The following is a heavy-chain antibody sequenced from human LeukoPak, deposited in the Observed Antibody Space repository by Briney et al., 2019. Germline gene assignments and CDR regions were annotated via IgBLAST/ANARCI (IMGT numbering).Heavy chain of an antibody. V-gene: IGHV4-30-2*01. J-gene: IGHJ4*02. CDR3: ARGIAVAGPFDY. CDR2: IYHSGST. Sequence: SQTLSLTCAVSGGSISSGGYSWSWIRQPPGKGLEWIGYIYHSGSTYYNPSLKSRVTISVDRSKNQFSLKLSSVTAADTAVYYCARGIAVAGPFDYWGQGTLVTVSS. D-gene: IGHD6-19*01. CDR1: GGSISSGGYS.